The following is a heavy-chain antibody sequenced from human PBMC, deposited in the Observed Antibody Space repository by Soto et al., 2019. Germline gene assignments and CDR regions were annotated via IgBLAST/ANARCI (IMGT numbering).Heavy chain of an antibody. CDR3: ARDRFYCSSTSCSDEIETDAFDI. V-gene: IGHV3-21*01. Sequence: EVQLVESGGGLVKPGGSLRLSCAASGFTFSSYSMNWVRQAPGKGLEWGSSISSSSSYIYYADSVKGRFTISRDNAKNSLYLQMNSLRAEDTAVYYCARDRFYCSSTSCSDEIETDAFDIWGQGTMVTVSS. D-gene: IGHD2-2*01. CDR2: ISSSSSYI. CDR1: GFTFSSYS. J-gene: IGHJ3*02.